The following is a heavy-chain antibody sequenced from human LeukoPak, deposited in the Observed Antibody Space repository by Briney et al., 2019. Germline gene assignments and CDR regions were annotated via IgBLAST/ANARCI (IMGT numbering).Heavy chain of an antibody. Sequence: ASVKVSCKASGYTFTSYDINWVRQATGQGLEWMGWMNPNSGNTGYAQKFQGRVTMTRNTSISTAYMELSSLRSEDTAVYYCARGLPGYSSGWKLYFDYWGQGTLVTVSS. D-gene: IGHD6-19*01. CDR2: MNPNSGNT. CDR3: ARGLPGYSSGWKLYFDY. CDR1: GYTFTSYD. V-gene: IGHV1-8*01. J-gene: IGHJ4*02.